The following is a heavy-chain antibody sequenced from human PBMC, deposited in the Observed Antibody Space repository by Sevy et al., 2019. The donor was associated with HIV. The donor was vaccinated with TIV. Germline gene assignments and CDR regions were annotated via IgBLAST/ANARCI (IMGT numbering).Heavy chain of an antibody. CDR3: ATFIILGGAPVAFDF. V-gene: IGHV3-23*01. D-gene: IGHD3-16*01. J-gene: IGHJ3*01. CDR2: ISGSGGST. Sequence: GGSLRLSCAASGFTFSSYAMSWVRQAPGKGLEWVSAISGSGGSTYYADSVKGRFTISRDNSKNTLYLQLNSLRAEATAVYYLATFIILGGAPVAFDFWGQGTMVTV. CDR1: GFTFSSYA.